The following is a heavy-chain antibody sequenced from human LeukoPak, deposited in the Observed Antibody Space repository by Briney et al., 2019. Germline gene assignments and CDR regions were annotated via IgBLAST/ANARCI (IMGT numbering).Heavy chain of an antibody. D-gene: IGHD2-2*01. V-gene: IGHV1-24*01. CDR2: FDPEDGET. CDR1: GYTLTELS. J-gene: IGHJ6*03. CDR3: ATRVVPAAIVYYYYYMDV. Sequence: ASVKVSCKVSGYTLTELSMHWVRQAPGKGLEWMGGFDPEDGETIYAQKFQGRVTITADKSTSTAYMELSSLRSEDTAVYYCATRVVPAAIVYYYYYMDVWGKGTTVTVSS.